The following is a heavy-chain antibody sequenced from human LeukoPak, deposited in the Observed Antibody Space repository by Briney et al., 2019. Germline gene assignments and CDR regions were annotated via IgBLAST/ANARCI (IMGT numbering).Heavy chain of an antibody. D-gene: IGHD3-10*01. Sequence: ASVKVSCKASGYTFTSYDINWVQQATGQGPEWMGWMNPNSGDTGYAQKLQGRVTMTTDTSTSTAYMELRSLRSDDTAVYYCARDLGYYYGSGSYYNVYYYYYYYMDVWGKGTTVTVSS. V-gene: IGHV1-8*01. CDR2: MNPNSGDT. CDR3: ARDLGYYYGSGSYYNVYYYYYYYMDV. J-gene: IGHJ6*03. CDR1: GYTFTSYD.